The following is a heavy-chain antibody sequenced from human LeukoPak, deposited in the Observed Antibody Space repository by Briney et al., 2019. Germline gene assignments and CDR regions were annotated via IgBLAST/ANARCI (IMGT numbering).Heavy chain of an antibody. V-gene: IGHV4-34*01. J-gene: IGHJ4*02. Sequence: GSLRLSCAASGFTASSNYMSWVRQAPGKGLEWIGEINHSGSTNYNPSLKSRVTISVDTSKNQFSLKLSSVTAADTAVYYCARARSGYDPFDYWGQGTLVTVSS. CDR2: INHSGST. CDR3: ARARSGYDPFDY. D-gene: IGHD5-12*01. CDR1: GFTASSNY.